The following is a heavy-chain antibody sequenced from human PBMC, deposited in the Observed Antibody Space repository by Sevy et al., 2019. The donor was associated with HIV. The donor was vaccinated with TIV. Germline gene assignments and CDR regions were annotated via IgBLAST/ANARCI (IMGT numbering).Heavy chain of an antibody. V-gene: IGHV3-33*01. J-gene: IGHJ5*01. CDR1: GFTFRSFS. CDR2: IWYDGRTE. CDR3: ARDAARVIVPTAGFDS. Sequence: GGSLRLSCVASGFTFRSFSMHWVRQAPGKGLEWVAAIWYDGRTERYADSVQGRFTISRDNSKKTLHLQMNSLRAEDTPLYYCARDAARVIVPTAGFDSWGQGTLVTVSS. D-gene: IGHD1-1*01.